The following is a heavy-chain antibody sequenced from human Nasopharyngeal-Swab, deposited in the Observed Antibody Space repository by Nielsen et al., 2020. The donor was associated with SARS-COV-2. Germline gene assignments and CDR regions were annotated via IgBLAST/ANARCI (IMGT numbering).Heavy chain of an antibody. CDR2: INPSGGST. CDR3: ARDIALYDSSGYRANWFDP. V-gene: IGHV1-46*01. J-gene: IGHJ5*02. CDR1: EYTFTSYY. Sequence: ASVKVSCKASEYTFTSYYMHWVRQAPGQGLEWMGIINPSGGSTSYAQKFQGRVTMTRDTSTSTVYMELSSLRSEDTAVYYCARDIALYDSSGYRANWFDPWGQGTLVTVSS. D-gene: IGHD3-22*01.